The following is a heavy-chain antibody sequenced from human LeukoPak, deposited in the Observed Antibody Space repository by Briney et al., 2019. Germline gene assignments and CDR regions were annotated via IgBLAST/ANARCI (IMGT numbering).Heavy chain of an antibody. D-gene: IGHD3-22*01. Sequence: SETLSLTGTVSGGSIISYSWSWIRQPAGKGRDSIDRIYTSGSTNYNPSLKSRVTMSVDTSKNQFSLKMSSVTAADTAVYYCARDPRGGGLLKAYYYYMDVWGKGTTVTVSS. CDR1: GGSIISYS. V-gene: IGHV4-4*07. J-gene: IGHJ6*03. CDR3: ARDPRGGGLLKAYYYYMDV. CDR2: IYTSGST.